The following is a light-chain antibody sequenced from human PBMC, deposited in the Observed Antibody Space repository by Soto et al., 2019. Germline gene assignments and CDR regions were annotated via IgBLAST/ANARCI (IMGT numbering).Light chain of an antibody. J-gene: IGKJ4*01. V-gene: IGKV3-11*01. CDR3: HQRSNWPST. CDR1: QSVSSY. CDR2: DAS. Sequence: EIVLTQSPATLSLSPGERATLSCRASQSVSSYLAWYQQKPGQAPRLLIYDASNRATGIPARFSGSGSGTDFILTISSLEPEDFAVYYCHQRSNWPSTFGGGTKVEIK.